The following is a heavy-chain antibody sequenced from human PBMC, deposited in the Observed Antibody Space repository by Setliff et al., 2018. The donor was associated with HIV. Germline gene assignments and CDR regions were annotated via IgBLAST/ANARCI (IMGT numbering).Heavy chain of an antibody. CDR2: IIPIFGTA. J-gene: IGHJ6*02. CDR3: AGGYCSSTSCYLLHYYYYYGMDV. Sequence: SVKVSCKASGGTFSSYAISWVRQAPGQGLEWMGGIIPIFGTANYAQKFQGRVTITADESTSTAHMELSSLRSEDTAVYYCAGGYCSSTSCYLLHYYYYYGMDVWGQGTTVTVSS. V-gene: IGHV1-69*13. CDR1: GGTFSSYA. D-gene: IGHD2-2*01.